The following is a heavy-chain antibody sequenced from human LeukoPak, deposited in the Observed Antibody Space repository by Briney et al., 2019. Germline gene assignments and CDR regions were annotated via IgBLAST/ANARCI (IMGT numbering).Heavy chain of an antibody. CDR2: IKHSGST. J-gene: IGHJ4*02. D-gene: IGHD1-26*01. CDR3: ARARIVGAYFDY. CDR1: GGSFSGYY. V-gene: IGHV4-34*01. Sequence: SETPSLTCAVYGGSFSGYYWSWIRQPPGKGLEWIGEIKHSGSTNYNPSLKSRVTISVDTSKNQFSLKLSSVTAADTAVYYCARARIVGAYFDYWGQGTLVTVSS.